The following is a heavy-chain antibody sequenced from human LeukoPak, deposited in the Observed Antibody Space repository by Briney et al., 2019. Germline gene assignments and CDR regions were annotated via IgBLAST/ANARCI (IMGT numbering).Heavy chain of an antibody. Sequence: PSETLSLTCTVSGGSISSSSYYWGWIRQPLGKGLEWIGSIYYSGSAYYNPFLKSRVTISVDTSKNQFSLKLSSVTAADTAVYYCARDEQIAGYSSSSLDSWGQGTLVTVSS. J-gene: IGHJ4*02. V-gene: IGHV4-39*07. CDR1: GGSISSSSYY. CDR3: ARDEQIAGYSSSSLDS. D-gene: IGHD6-13*01. CDR2: IYYSGSA.